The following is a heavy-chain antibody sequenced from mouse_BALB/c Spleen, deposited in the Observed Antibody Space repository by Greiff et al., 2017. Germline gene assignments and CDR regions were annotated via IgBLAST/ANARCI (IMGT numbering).Heavy chain of an antibody. Sequence: QVQLKQSGPELVKPGASVKISCTASGYAFSSSWMNWVEQRPGQGLEWIGRIYPGDGDTNYNGKFKDKATLTADKSSSTAYMQLSSLTSEDSAVYYCARFPTIAAFAYWGQGTLVTVSA. CDR2: IYPGDGDT. CDR1: GYAFSSSW. CDR3: ARFPTIAAFAY. J-gene: IGHJ3*01. D-gene: IGHD1-1*02. V-gene: IGHV1-82*01.